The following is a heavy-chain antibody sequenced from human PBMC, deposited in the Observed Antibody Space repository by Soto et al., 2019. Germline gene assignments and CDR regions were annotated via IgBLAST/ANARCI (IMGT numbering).Heavy chain of an antibody. D-gene: IGHD2-8*01. Sequence: ASVKVSCKASGGTFSSYAISWVRQAPGQGLEWMGGIIPIFGTANYAQKFQGRVTITADESTSTAYMELSSLRSEDTAVYYCARAPDKERYCTNGVCSRVYGMDVWGQGTTVTVSS. CDR2: IIPIFGTA. CDR1: GGTFSSYA. V-gene: IGHV1-69*13. J-gene: IGHJ6*02. CDR3: ARAPDKERYCTNGVCSRVYGMDV.